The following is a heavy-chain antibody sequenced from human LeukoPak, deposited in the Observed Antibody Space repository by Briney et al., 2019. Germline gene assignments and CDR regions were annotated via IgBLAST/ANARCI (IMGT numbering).Heavy chain of an antibody. D-gene: IGHD6-19*01. CDR2: ISSSNSFI. CDR3: ARDRFGGWSSGGFDY. V-gene: IGHV3-21*01. CDR1: GFTFSSYS. Sequence: GGSLRLSCAASGFTFSSYSMNWVRQAPGKGLEWVSFISSSNSFIYYADSVKGRFNISRDNAKNSLYLQMNSLRAEDTAVYYCARDRFGGWSSGGFDYWGQGTLVTVSS. J-gene: IGHJ4*02.